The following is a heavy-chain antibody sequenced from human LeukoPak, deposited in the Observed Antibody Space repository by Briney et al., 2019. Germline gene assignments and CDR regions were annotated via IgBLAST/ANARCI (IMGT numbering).Heavy chain of an antibody. CDR2: ISDSGSNT. CDR3: AKSHSVAQRGYFDF. CDR1: GFTFSTYA. J-gene: IGHJ4*02. V-gene: IGHV3-23*01. Sequence: GGSLRLSCAASGFTFSTYAMSWVRLAPGKGLEWVSTISDSGSNTYYADSVKGRFTISRDNSKNTLYLQMNSLRAEDTAFYYCAKSHSVAQRGYFDFWGQGTLVTVSS. D-gene: IGHD3-10*01.